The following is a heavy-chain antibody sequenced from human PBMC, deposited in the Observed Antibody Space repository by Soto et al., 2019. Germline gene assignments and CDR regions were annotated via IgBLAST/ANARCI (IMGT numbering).Heavy chain of an antibody. CDR2: IEQDGSEV. J-gene: IGHJ4*02. CDR3: VRSAGWTGDY. V-gene: IGHV3-7*04. CDR1: GFTFSDYW. Sequence: EVQLVESGGGLVQPGGSLRLSCVASGFTFSDYWMNWVRQGPGKWLEWVANIEQDGSEVNYVDSVKGRFTISRDNAKNSLHLEMNNLRAEDTAMYYCVRSAGWTGDYWGQGILVTVSS.